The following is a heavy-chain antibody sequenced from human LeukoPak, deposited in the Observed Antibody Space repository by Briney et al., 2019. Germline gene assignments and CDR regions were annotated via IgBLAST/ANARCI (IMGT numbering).Heavy chain of an antibody. J-gene: IGHJ4*02. CDR1: GGSITSSSYY. CDR3: ARCLAYDLSGYAHCFDY. Sequence: SETLSLTCTVSGGSITSSSYYWGWIRQPPGKGLEWIGNIYYSGSTYYNPSLKSRVTISADTSNNQVSLRLTSVTAADTAVFFCARCLAYDLSGYAHCFDYRGQGALVTVSS. V-gene: IGHV4-39*01. CDR2: IYYSGST. D-gene: IGHD3-22*01.